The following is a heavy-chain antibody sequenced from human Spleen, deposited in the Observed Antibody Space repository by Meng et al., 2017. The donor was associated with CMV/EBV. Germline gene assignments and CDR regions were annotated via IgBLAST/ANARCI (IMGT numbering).Heavy chain of an antibody. V-gene: IGHV3-30-3*01. J-gene: IGHJ4*02. Sequence: GESLKISCAASGFTFSSYAMHWVRQAPGKGLEWVAVISYDGSNKYYADSVKGRFTISRDNSKNTLYLQMNSLRAEDTAVYYCARSEVVPAATTGLDYWGQGTLVTVSS. D-gene: IGHD2-2*01. CDR3: ARSEVVPAATTGLDY. CDR1: GFTFSSYA. CDR2: ISYDGSNK.